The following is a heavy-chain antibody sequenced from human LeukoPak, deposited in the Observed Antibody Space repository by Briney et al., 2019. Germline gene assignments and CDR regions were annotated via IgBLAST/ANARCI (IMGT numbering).Heavy chain of an antibody. J-gene: IGHJ3*02. V-gene: IGHV1-8*01. CDR2: MNPNSGNT. CDR3: ARGVLYCGGDCPGAFDI. Sequence: ASVKVSCKASGYTFISYDINWVRQATGQGLEWMGWMNPNSGNTGYAQKFQGRVTMTRNTSISTAYMELSSLRSEDTAVYYCARGVLYCGGDCPGAFDIWGQGTMVTVSS. CDR1: GYTFISYD. D-gene: IGHD2-21*02.